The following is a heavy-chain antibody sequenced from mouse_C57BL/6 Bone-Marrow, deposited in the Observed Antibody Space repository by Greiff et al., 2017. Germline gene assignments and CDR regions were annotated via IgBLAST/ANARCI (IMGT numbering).Heavy chain of an antibody. Sequence: EVQLQESEGGLVQPGSSMKLSCTASGFTFSDYYMAWVRQVPEKGLEWVANINYDGSSTYYLDSLKSRFIISRDNAKNILYLQMSSLKSEDTATYYCARDNRIVVARVGYWYFDVWGTGTTVTVSS. CDR1: GFTFSDYY. CDR3: ARDNRIVVARVGYWYFDV. V-gene: IGHV5-16*01. D-gene: IGHD1-1*01. J-gene: IGHJ1*03. CDR2: INYDGSST.